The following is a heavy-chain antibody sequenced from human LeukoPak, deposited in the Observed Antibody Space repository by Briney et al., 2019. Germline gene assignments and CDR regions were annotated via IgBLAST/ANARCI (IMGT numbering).Heavy chain of an antibody. CDR1: GGSISSYY. CDR2: IYYSGST. J-gene: IGHJ3*02. CDR3: ARDFPNGSGKDAFDI. Sequence: SETLSLTCTVSGGSISSYYWSWIRQPPGKGLEWIGSIYYSGSTYYNPSLKSRVTISVDTSKNQFSLKLSSVTAADTAVYYCARDFPNGSGKDAFDIWGQGTMVTVSS. V-gene: IGHV4-39*07. D-gene: IGHD3-10*01.